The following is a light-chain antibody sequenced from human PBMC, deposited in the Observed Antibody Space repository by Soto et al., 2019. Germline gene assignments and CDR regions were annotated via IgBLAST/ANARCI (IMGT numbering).Light chain of an antibody. V-gene: IGKV3-11*01. J-gene: IGKJ5*01. CDR1: QFLSSY. CDR2: ASP. CDR3: HQRNQ. Sequence: EFVLTQSRVSPSLAPGERASLSCRASQFLSSYLAWYQQIPGQPPRLLIYASPNRAAGIPARFSGSRSGTDLTLPIRSVEPEDFAMYYCHQRNQFGQGPRLEI.